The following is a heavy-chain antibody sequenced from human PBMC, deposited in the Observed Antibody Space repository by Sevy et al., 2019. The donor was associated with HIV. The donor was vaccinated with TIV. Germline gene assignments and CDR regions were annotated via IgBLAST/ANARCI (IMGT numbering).Heavy chain of an antibody. CDR2: IDPSDSYT. D-gene: IGHD3-22*01. Sequence: GESLKISCKGSGYSFTSYWISWVRQMPGKGLEWVGRIDPSDSYTNYSPSFQGHVTISADKSISTAYLQWSSLKASDTTMYYCARQERYYYDSSGYPPLHAFDIWGQGTMVTVSS. V-gene: IGHV5-10-1*01. CDR1: GYSFTSYW. CDR3: ARQERYYYDSSGYPPLHAFDI. J-gene: IGHJ3*02.